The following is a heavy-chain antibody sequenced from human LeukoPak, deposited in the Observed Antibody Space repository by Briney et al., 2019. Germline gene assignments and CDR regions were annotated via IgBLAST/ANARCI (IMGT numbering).Heavy chain of an antibody. CDR3: ARAGGVAGFDH. V-gene: IGHV4-59*01. CDR2: IYYSGST. D-gene: IGHD6-19*01. Sequence: SETLSLTCTVSGGSISSYYWSWIRQPPGKGLEWIGYIYYSGSTNYNPSLKSRVTISVDTSKNQFSLKLSSVTAADTAVYYCARAGGVAGFDHWGQGTLVTVSS. CDR1: GGSISSYY. J-gene: IGHJ4*02.